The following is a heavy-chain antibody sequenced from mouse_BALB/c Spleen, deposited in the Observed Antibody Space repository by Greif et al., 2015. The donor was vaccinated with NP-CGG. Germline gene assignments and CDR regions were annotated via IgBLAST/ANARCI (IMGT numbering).Heavy chain of an antibody. Sequence: VQLKQSGPGLVKPSQSLSLTCTVTGYSITSDYAWNWIRQFPGNKLEWMGYISYSGSTSYNPSLKSRISITRDTSKNQFFLQLNSVTTEDTATYYCARDYYGSSYRFAYWGQGTLVTVSA. J-gene: IGHJ3*01. D-gene: IGHD1-1*01. CDR2: ISYSGST. CDR3: ARDYYGSSYRFAY. CDR1: GYSITSDYA. V-gene: IGHV3-2*02.